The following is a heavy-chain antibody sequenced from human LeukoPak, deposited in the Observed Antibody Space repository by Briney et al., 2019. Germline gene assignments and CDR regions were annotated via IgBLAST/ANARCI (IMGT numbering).Heavy chain of an antibody. V-gene: IGHV1-18*01. J-gene: IGHJ4*02. D-gene: IGHD6-13*01. CDR1: GYTFTSYG. CDR2: ISAYNGNT. CDR3: ARGLRAEIAAAGHY. Sequence: ASVKVSCKASGYTFTSYGISWVRQAPGQGLEWMGWISAYNGNTNYAQKLQGRVTMTTDTSTSTAYMGLRSLRSDDTAVYYCARGLRAEIAAAGHYWGQGTLVTVSS.